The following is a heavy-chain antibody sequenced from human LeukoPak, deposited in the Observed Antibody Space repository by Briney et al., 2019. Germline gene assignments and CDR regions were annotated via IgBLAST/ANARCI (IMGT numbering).Heavy chain of an antibody. V-gene: IGHV3-7*01. J-gene: IGHJ4*02. CDR2: IKQDGSEK. D-gene: IGHD3-9*01. CDR3: ARKYYDILTGYYLHFDY. Sequence: GGSLRLSCAASGFTFSNYEMHWVRQAPGKGLEWVANIKQDGSEKYYVDSVKGRFTISRDNAKNSLYLQMNSLRAEDTAVYYCARKYYDILTGYYLHFDYWGQGTLVTVSS. CDR1: GFTFSNYE.